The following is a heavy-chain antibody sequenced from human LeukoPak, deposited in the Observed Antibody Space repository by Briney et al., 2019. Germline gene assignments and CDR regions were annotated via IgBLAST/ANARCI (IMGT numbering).Heavy chain of an antibody. Sequence: ASVKVSCKASGYTFTGYYMHWVRQAPGQGLGWMGWINPNSGGTNYAQKFQGRVTMTRDTSISTAYMELSRLRSDDTAVYYCARDIVATTAYYYYYGMDVWGQGTTVTVSS. J-gene: IGHJ6*02. CDR2: INPNSGGT. V-gene: IGHV1-2*02. CDR1: GYTFTGYY. CDR3: ARDIVATTAYYYYYGMDV. D-gene: IGHD5-12*01.